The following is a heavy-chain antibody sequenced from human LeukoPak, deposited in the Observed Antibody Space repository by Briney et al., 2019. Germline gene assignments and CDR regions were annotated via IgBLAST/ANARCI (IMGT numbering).Heavy chain of an antibody. V-gene: IGHV4-61*02. CDR1: SDSVRSASYY. CDR3: ARDDVGITAAGSV. J-gene: IGHJ4*02. Sequence: SQTLSLTCTVSSDSVRSASYYWSWIRQPAGKGLEWIGRIYTSESIYYNPSLKSRVTMSLDTSRNQISLKLSSVTAADTAVYYCARDDVGITAAGSVWGQGTLVTVSS. D-gene: IGHD6-13*01. CDR2: IYTSESI.